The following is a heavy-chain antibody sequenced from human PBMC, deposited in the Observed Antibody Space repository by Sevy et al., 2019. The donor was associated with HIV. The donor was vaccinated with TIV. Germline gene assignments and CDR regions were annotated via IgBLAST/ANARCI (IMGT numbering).Heavy chain of an antibody. Sequence: GGSLRLSCAASGFTFSSYAMSWVRQAPGKGLEWVSAISGSGGSTYYADSVKGRFTISRDNSKNTLYLQMNSLRAEDTAVYYCAKDEGGFGVLFPYYFDYWGQGTLVTVSS. CDR3: AKDEGGFGVLFPYYFDY. D-gene: IGHD3-10*01. CDR2: ISGSGGST. V-gene: IGHV3-23*01. J-gene: IGHJ4*02. CDR1: GFTFSSYA.